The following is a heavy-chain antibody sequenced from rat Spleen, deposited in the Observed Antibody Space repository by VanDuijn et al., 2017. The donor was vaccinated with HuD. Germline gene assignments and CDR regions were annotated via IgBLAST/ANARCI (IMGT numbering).Heavy chain of an antibody. J-gene: IGHJ2*01. V-gene: IGHV5S23*01. Sequence: EVQLVESGGGLVQPGGSLKLSCAPSGFTFSIYGMAWVRQAPTKGLEWVASIGTGGGNTYYRDSVKGRFTISRDNAKSTLYLQMNSLRSEDTATYYCARHTTDLYYFDYWGQGVMVTVSS. D-gene: IGHD1-6*01. CDR1: GFTFSIYG. CDR2: IGTGGGNT. CDR3: ARHTTDLYYFDY.